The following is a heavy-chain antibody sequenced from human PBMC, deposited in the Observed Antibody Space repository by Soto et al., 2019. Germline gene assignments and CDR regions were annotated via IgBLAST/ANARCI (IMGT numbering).Heavy chain of an antibody. J-gene: IGHJ4*02. CDR3: AGHRTSSGWYPGGFDY. V-gene: IGHV4-59*01. D-gene: IGHD6-19*01. Sequence: SETLSLTCTVSGGSISSYYWSWIRQPPGKGLEWIGYIYYSGSTNYNPSLKSRVTTSVDTSKNQFSLKLSSVTAADTAVYYCAGHRTSSGWYPGGFDYWGQGTLVTVSS. CDR1: GGSISSYY. CDR2: IYYSGST.